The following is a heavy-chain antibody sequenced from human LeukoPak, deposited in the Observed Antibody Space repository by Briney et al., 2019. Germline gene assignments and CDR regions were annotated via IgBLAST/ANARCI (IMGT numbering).Heavy chain of an antibody. J-gene: IGHJ4*02. CDR2: ISSSSSYI. CDR1: GFTFSSYS. Sequence: TGGSLRLSCAASGFTFSSYSMNWVRQAPGKGLEWVSSISSSSSYIYYADSVKGRFTISRDNAKNSLYLQMNSLRAEDTAVYYCARINILTGYYIVGDYWGQGTLVTVSS. V-gene: IGHV3-21*01. D-gene: IGHD3-9*01. CDR3: ARINILTGYYIVGDY.